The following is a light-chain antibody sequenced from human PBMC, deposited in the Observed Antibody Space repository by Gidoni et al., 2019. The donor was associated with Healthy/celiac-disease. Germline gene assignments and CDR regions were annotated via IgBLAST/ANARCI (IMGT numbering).Light chain of an antibody. CDR1: QSVSSSY. CDR3: QQYGSSPPVT. J-gene: IGKJ2*01. Sequence: ERATLSCRASQSVSSSYLAWYQQKPGQAPRLLIYGASSRATGIPDRFSGSGSGTDFTLTISRLEPEDVAVYYCQQYGSSPPVTFGQGTKLEIK. V-gene: IGKV3-20*01. CDR2: GAS.